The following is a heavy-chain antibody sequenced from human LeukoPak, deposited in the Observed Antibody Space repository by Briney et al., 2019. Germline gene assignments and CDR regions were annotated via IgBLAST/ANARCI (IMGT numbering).Heavy chain of an antibody. CDR2: IIPIFGTA. CDR1: GGTFISYA. V-gene: IGHV1-69*13. J-gene: IGHJ4*02. CDR3: ATSRTDERFHPPFYY. D-gene: IGHD5-24*01. Sequence: ASVKVSCKASGGTFISYAISWLRQAPGQGLEWMGGIIPIFGTANSAQKFQGRVTITADESTSTAYMELSSLRSEDTAVYYCATSRTDERFHPPFYYWGQGTLVTVSS.